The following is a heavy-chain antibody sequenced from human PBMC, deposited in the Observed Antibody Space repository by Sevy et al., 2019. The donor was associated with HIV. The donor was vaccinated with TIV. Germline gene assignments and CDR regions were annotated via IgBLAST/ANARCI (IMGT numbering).Heavy chain of an antibody. V-gene: IGHV3-23*01. CDR2: ISGSGRYT. CDR3: AKGFCSGGTCPRDYYYYGMDV. D-gene: IGHD2-15*01. J-gene: IGHJ6*02. Sequence: GGSLRLSCAASEFTFSSYAMSWVRQAPGKGLEWVSSISGSGRYTYYADSVEGRFTISRDNSKNTLYVKMNSLRAEETAVYYCAKGFCSGGTCPRDYYYYGMDVWGQGTTVTVSS. CDR1: EFTFSSYA.